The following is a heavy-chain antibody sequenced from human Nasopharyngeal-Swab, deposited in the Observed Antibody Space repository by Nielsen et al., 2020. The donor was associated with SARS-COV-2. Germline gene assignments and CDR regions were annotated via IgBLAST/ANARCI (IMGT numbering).Heavy chain of an antibody. CDR2: IGDKDHNYAT. J-gene: IGHJ4*02. CDR1: GFIFSGPA. CDR3: TTDYYFDY. Sequence: GESLKISCAASGFIFSGPAMHWVRQASGKGPEWVGRIGDKDHNYATTYGAAVKGRFTLSRDDSKNTAFLQMDSLKTEDTALYYCTTDYYFDYWGQGTLVTVSS. V-gene: IGHV3-73*01.